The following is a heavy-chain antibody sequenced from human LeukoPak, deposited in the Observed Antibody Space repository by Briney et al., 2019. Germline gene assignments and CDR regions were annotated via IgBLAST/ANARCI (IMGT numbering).Heavy chain of an antibody. J-gene: IGHJ2*01. CDR2: TYHSGTT. D-gene: IGHD2-8*01. CDR1: GGSISSYY. CDR3: ARHGVTRWYFDL. Sequence: SETLPLTCTVSGGSISSYYWSWLRQPPGKGLEWIGYTYHSGTTNYDSSLKSRVTMSLDTSRSQLSLNLTSVTAADTAVYYCARHGVTRWYFDLWGRGTLVTVSS. V-gene: IGHV4-59*08.